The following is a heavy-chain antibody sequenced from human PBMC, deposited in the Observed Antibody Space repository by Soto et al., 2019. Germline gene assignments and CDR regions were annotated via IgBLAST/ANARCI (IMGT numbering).Heavy chain of an antibody. CDR3: ARGGSYGDFFDS. V-gene: IGHV4-59*01. J-gene: IGHJ4*02. Sequence: QVQLQESGPGLVTPSETLSRTCTVSSGSMRSNYWTWIRQSPEKGLEWIGYTYYTGSTKYNPSPKSRVTISLDTSKAQFSLRLTSVTSADTAIYYCARGGSYGDFFDSWCQGAEVTVTS. D-gene: IGHD4-17*01. CDR2: TYYTGST. CDR1: SGSMRSNY.